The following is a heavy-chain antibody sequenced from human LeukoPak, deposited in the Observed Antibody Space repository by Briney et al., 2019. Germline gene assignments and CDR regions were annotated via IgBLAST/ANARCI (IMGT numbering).Heavy chain of an antibody. D-gene: IGHD6-13*01. J-gene: IGHJ4*02. Sequence: SETLSLTCTVSGGSISSYYWSWIRQPPGKGLEWIGYIYYSGATNYNPSLKSRVTLSVDTSKNQFPLKLSSVTAADTAVYYCARHKAAGPFDYWGQGTLVTVSS. CDR2: IYYSGAT. CDR3: ARHKAAGPFDY. V-gene: IGHV4-59*08. CDR1: GGSISSYY.